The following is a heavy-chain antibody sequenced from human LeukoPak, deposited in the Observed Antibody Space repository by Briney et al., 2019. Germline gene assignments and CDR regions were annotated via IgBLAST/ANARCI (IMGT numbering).Heavy chain of an antibody. V-gene: IGHV3-21*01. Sequence: GGSQRLSCAASGFTFSDYNMNWVRQSPEKGLEWVSSITSGTTYIYYADSVRGRFTLSRDNAKNSLYLQMNSLRAEDTAAYYCARWPYSSSYYFDYWGQGTLVTVSS. CDR1: GFTFSDYN. CDR3: ARWPYSSSYYFDY. J-gene: IGHJ4*02. CDR2: ITSGTTYI. D-gene: IGHD6-6*01.